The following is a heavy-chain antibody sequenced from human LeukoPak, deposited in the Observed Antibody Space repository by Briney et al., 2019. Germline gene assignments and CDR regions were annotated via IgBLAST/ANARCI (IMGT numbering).Heavy chain of an antibody. CDR2: IIPIFGTA. CDR3: ARAFYYYDSSGYYSRPLDY. D-gene: IGHD3-22*01. V-gene: IGHV1-69*05. J-gene: IGHJ4*02. CDR1: GGTFSSYA. Sequence: SVKVSCKASGGTFSSYAISWVRQAPGQGLEWMGGIIPIFGTANYAQKFQGRVTITTDESTSTAYMELSSLRSEDTAVYYCARAFYYYDSSGYYSRPLDYWGQGTLVTVSS.